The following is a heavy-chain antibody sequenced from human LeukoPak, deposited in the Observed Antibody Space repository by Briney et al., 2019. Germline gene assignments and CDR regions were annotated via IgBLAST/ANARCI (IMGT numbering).Heavy chain of an antibody. J-gene: IGHJ4*02. Sequence: ASVKVSCKASGYTFTGYYMHWVRQAPGQGLEWMGWINPNSGGTNYAQKFQGRVTMTRDTSISTAYMELSRLRSDDTAVYYCARDSYYYDSSGCYSWGQGTLVTVSS. D-gene: IGHD3-22*01. V-gene: IGHV1-2*02. CDR2: INPNSGGT. CDR1: GYTFTGYY. CDR3: ARDSYYYDSSGCYS.